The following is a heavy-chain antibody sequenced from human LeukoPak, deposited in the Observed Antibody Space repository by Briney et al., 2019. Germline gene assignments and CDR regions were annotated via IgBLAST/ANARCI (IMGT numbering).Heavy chain of an antibody. CDR1: GDSVSSNTAA. CDR2: TYYRSKWYN. J-gene: IGHJ4*02. V-gene: IGHV6-1*01. Sequence: SQTLSLTCDISGDSVSSNTAAWNWIRQSPSRGLEWLGRTYYRSKWYNNYAVSVKSRITINSDSSKNQVSLQLNSVSPEDTAVYYCVRDRAVVERKWGQGTLVTVSS. D-gene: IGHD2-2*01. CDR3: VRDRAVVERK.